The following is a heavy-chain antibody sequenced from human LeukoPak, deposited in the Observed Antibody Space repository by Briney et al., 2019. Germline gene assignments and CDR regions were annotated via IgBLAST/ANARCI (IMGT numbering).Heavy chain of an antibody. CDR3: ARTGVGATTVWLDP. J-gene: IGHJ5*02. CDR1: GGSISSYY. Sequence: SETLSLTCTVSGGSISSYYWSWIRQPPGKGLEWIGYIYYSGSTNYNPSLKSRVTISVDTSKNQFSLKLSSVTAADTAVYYCARTGVGATTVWLDPWGQGTLVTVSS. D-gene: IGHD1-26*01. V-gene: IGHV4-59*01. CDR2: IYYSGST.